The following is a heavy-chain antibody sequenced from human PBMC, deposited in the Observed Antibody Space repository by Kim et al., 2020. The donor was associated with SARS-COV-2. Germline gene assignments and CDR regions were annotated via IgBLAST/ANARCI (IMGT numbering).Heavy chain of an antibody. J-gene: IGHJ1*01. CDR1: GFTFSTYS. CDR2: IYSDERIK. CDR3: ARAGDYDISGYYGFFHP. Sequence: GGSLRLSCAASGFTFSTYSMHWVRQTPGEGLVWVSRIYSDERIKEYVDSVKGRFTISRDNAKNTLYLQMNSLRPEDTAVYYCARAGDYDISGYYGFFHPWGQGALVTVSS. D-gene: IGHD3-22*01. V-gene: IGHV3-74*03.